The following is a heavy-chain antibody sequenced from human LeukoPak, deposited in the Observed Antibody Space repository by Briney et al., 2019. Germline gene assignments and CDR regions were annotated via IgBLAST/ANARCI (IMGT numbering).Heavy chain of an antibody. Sequence: GGSLRLSCATSGFTFSGFAMCWVRQAPGKGLEWVSAITTSGGETNYADSVKGRFTISRDNSKSTLFLEMHSLRGDDTAVYYXXXXXXXDWYYFDYWGQGAPVTVSS. D-gene: IGHD3-9*01. CDR3: XXXXXXDWYYFDY. CDR2: ITTSGGET. CDR1: GFTFSGFA. V-gene: IGHV3-23*01. J-gene: IGHJ4*02.